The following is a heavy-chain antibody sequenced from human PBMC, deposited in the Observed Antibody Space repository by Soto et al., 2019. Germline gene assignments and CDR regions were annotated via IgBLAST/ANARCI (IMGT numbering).Heavy chain of an antibody. J-gene: IGHJ4*02. CDR3: ARGFGPAAMQRFDY. CDR2: INHSGST. D-gene: IGHD2-2*01. V-gene: IGHV4-34*01. CDR1: GGSFSGYY. Sequence: SETLSLTCAVYGGSFSGYYWSWIRQPPGKGLEWIGEINHSGSTNYNPSLKSRVTISVDTSKNQFSLKLSSVTAADTAVYYCARGFGPAAMQRFDYWGQGTLVTVSS.